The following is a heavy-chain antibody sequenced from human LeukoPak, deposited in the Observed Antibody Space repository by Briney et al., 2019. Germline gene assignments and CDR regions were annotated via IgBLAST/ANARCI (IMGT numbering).Heavy chain of an antibody. CDR1: GYTFTSYY. CDR3: ARDRGRGYDFWSGYFDY. J-gene: IGHJ4*02. V-gene: IGHV1-46*01. CDR2: INPTGGST. Sequence: ASVKVSCKASGYTFTSYYMHWVRQAPGQGLEWMGIINPTGGSTSYALKLQGRVTMTRDMSTSTVYMELSSLRSEDTAVYYCARDRGRGYDFWSGYFDYWGQGTLVTVSS. D-gene: IGHD3-3*01.